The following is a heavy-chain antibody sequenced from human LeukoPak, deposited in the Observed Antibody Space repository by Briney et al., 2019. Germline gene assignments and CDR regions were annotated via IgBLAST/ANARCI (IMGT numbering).Heavy chain of an antibody. CDR2: INHSGST. D-gene: IGHD3-3*01. J-gene: IGHJ6*02. CDR3: AMGPRLRSYYYYGMDV. V-gene: IGHV4-34*01. CDR1: GGSFSGYY. Sequence: SETLSLTCAVYGGSFSGYYWSWIRQPPGKGLEWIGEINHSGSTNYNPSLKSRVTISVDTSKNQFSLKLSSVTAADTAAYYCAMGPRLRSYYYYGMDVWGQGTTVTVSS.